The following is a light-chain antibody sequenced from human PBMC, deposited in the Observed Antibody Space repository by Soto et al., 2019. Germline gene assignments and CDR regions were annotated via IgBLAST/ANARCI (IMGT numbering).Light chain of an antibody. CDR1: QSVSSSY. CDR3: KQYGSSPLT. Sequence: EIVLTQSPSTLSLSPGERATLSCRASQSVSSSYLALYQQKPGQAPRLLIYGASIRATGIPDRFSGSGSVTEFSLTISRLETEDFAVYYCKQYGSSPLTFGGGTKVEIK. V-gene: IGKV3-20*01. J-gene: IGKJ4*02. CDR2: GAS.